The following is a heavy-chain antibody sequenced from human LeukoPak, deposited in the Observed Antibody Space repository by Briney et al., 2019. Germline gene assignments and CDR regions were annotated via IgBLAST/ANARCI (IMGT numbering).Heavy chain of an antibody. Sequence: PSETLSLTCTVSGGSISGYSWSWIRQPPGKGLEWIGYINDSGSTKYNPSLKSRVTMSVDTSKNQFSLNVSSVTAADTAVYFCASRKLGNDYWGQGTLVTVSS. CDR3: ASRKLGNDY. CDR1: GGSISGYS. D-gene: IGHD7-27*01. V-gene: IGHV4-59*01. J-gene: IGHJ4*02. CDR2: INDSGST.